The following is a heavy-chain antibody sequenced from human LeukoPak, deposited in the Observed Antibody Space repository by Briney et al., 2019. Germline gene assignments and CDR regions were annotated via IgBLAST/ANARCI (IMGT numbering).Heavy chain of an antibody. V-gene: IGHV3-30*04. CDR2: ISYDGSNE. J-gene: IGHJ6*03. Sequence: GGSLRLSCAASGFTFSSYVMHWVRQAPGKVLEWVAIISYDGSNEYYADSVKGRFTISRDNSKNTLYLQMNSLRAADTAVYYCARMSTAMVYFYYYYYMDVWGKGTTVTISS. CDR3: ARMSTAMVYFYYYYYMDV. D-gene: IGHD5-18*01. CDR1: GFTFSSYV.